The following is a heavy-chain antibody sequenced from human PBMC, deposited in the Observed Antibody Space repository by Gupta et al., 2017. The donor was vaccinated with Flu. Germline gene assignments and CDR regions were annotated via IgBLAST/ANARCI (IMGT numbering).Heavy chain of an antibody. CDR1: GCSISTSSYY. D-gene: IGHD2-15*01. CDR2: IYYSGTT. Sequence: QLQLQESGPGLVKPSETLSPTCTVSGCSISTSSYYWGWIRQPPGKGLEWIGSIYYSGTTYYNPSLMSRVTIFVDTSKNQFSLKLSSVTAADTAVYYCARGPYCTGGRCHEIDYWGQGTLVTVSS. CDR3: ARGPYCTGGRCHEIDY. J-gene: IGHJ4*02. V-gene: IGHV4-39*01.